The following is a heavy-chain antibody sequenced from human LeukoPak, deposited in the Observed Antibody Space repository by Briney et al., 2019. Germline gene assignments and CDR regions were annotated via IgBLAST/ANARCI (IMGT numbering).Heavy chain of an antibody. J-gene: IGHJ2*01. CDR1: GGSISSYY. CDR2: IYYSGNT. D-gene: IGHD2-8*02. V-gene: IGHV4-59*12. CDR3: ARDPTDWWSRSGWYFDL. Sequence: SETLSLTCTVSGGSISSYYWSWIRQPPGKGLECIGYIYYSGNTNSNPSLNSRVTISVDTSKNQFSLKLSSVTAADTAVYYCARDPTDWWSRSGWYFDLWGRGTLVTVSS.